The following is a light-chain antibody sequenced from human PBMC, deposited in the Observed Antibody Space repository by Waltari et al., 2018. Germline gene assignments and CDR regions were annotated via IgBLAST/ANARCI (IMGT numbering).Light chain of an antibody. Sequence: QSALTQPAPVSGSPGKSITISCTRSSSDLGGYSFVSSYQQHPGKAPKLMIYAVSHRPSGASNRFACSTSGNTASLTISGLQPEDEADYYCSSYTSIIPPFLFGTGTKVTVL. J-gene: IGLJ1*01. CDR1: SSDLGGYSF. V-gene: IGLV2-14*01. CDR3: SSYTSIIPPFL. CDR2: AVS.